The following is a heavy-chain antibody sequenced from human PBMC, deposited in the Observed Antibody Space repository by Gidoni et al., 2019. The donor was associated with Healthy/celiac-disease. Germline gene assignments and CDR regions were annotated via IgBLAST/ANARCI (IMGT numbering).Heavy chain of an antibody. D-gene: IGHD2-2*02. CDR3: AKEGGCSSTSCYNYYYYGMDV. CDR2: ISWNSGSI. Sequence: EVQLVESGGGLVQPGRSLRLSCAASGFTFDDYAMHWVRQAPGKGLEWVSGISWNSGSIGYADSVKGRFTISRDNAKNSLYLQMNSLRAEDTALYYCAKEGGCSSTSCYNYYYYGMDVWGPDHGHRLL. J-gene: IGHJ6*02. V-gene: IGHV3-9*01. CDR1: GFTFDDYA.